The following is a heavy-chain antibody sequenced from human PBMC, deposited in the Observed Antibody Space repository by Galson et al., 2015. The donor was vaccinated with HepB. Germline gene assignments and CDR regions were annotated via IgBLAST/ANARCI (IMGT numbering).Heavy chain of an antibody. Sequence: SLRLSCAASGFTFGDYAMSWFRQAPGKGLEWVGFIRSKAYGGTTEYAASVKGRFTVSRDDSKSIAYLQMNSLKTEDTAVYYCTRDEGITMVRGVIGFDYWGQGTLVTVSS. J-gene: IGHJ4*02. CDR2: IRSKAYGGTT. D-gene: IGHD3-10*01. CDR1: GFTFGDYA. V-gene: IGHV3-49*03. CDR3: TRDEGITMVRGVIGFDY.